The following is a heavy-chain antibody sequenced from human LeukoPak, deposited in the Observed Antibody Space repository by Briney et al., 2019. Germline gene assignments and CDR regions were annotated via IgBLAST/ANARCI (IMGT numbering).Heavy chain of an antibody. CDR1: GGSITSYY. V-gene: IGHV4-59*01. CDR2: IYYSGST. D-gene: IGHD2-21*02. Sequence: SETLSLTCTVSGGSITSYYWHWIRQPPGKGLEWIGYIYYSGSTNFSPSLKSRVTMSLDTSRNQFSLKLSSVTAADTAVYYCARGSIYCGGDCYDAFDIWGQGTMVTVSS. J-gene: IGHJ3*02. CDR3: ARGSIYCGGDCYDAFDI.